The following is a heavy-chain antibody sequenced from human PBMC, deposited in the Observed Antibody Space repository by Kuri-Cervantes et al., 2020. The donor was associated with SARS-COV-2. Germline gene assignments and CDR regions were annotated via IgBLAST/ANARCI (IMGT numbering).Heavy chain of an antibody. CDR3: ARPYCSTSTCYDGTFDS. CDR1: GGTFSSYA. CDR2: IIPLFGTT. D-gene: IGHD2-2*01. Sequence: SAKVSCKASGGTFSSYAVTWVRQAPGQGLEWMGRIIPLFGTTIYAQKFQGRVTLTADKSTNTAYMELSSLRSEDTAVYYCARPYCSTSTCYDGTFDSWGQGTLVPSPQ. J-gene: IGHJ4*02. V-gene: IGHV1-69*06.